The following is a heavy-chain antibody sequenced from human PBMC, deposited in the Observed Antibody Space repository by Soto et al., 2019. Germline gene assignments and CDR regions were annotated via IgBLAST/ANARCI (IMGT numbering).Heavy chain of an antibody. Sequence: QVQLVQSGAEVKKPGASVKVSCKASGYTFTSYGISWVRQAPGQGLEWMGWISAYNGNTNYAQKLQGRVTMTTDTSTSIAYMELRGLRSDDMAVYYCARSKGALYYYGSGSYYYFDYWGQGTLVSVSS. J-gene: IGHJ4*02. D-gene: IGHD3-10*01. CDR3: ARSKGALYYYGSGSYYYFDY. CDR2: ISAYNGNT. CDR1: GYTFTSYG. V-gene: IGHV1-18*03.